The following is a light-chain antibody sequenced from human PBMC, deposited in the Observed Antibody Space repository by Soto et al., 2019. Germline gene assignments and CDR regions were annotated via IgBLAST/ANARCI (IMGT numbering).Light chain of an antibody. J-gene: IGKJ2*01. V-gene: IGKV4-1*01. CDR2: WAS. CDR3: QQYYGAQT. CDR1: QSVFYSPDKKNS. Sequence: DIVLTQSPDSLAVSLGERATINCKSSQSVFYSPDKKNSLAWFQQKPGQPPELLIYWASTREFGVPDRFSGSGSGTDFTLTSSSLQAEDVAVYYCQQYYGAQTFGLGTKVEI.